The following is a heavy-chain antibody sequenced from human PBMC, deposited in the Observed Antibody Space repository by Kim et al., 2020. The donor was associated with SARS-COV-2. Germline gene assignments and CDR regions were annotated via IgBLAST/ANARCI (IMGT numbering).Heavy chain of an antibody. Sequence: GGSLRLSCAASGFTFSSYSMNWVRQAPGKGLEWVSSISSSSSYIYYADSVKGRFTISRDNAKNSLYLQMNSLRAEDTAVYYCARGPGIAAAVYYYYGMDVWGQGTTVTVSS. J-gene: IGHJ6*02. CDR1: GFTFSSYS. D-gene: IGHD6-13*01. CDR3: ARGPGIAAAVYYYYGMDV. V-gene: IGHV3-21*01. CDR2: ISSSSSYI.